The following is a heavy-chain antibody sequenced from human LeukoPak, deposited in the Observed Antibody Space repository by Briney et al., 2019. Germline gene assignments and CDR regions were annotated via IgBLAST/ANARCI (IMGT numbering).Heavy chain of an antibody. CDR2: IKQDGSEK. Sequence: GGSLTLSCAASGFTFSSYWMSWVRQAPGKGLEWVANIKQDGSEKYYVDSVKGRFTISRDNAKNSLYLQMNSLRAEDTAVYYCARVDSSRKEWSYYYGMDVWGKGTTVTVSS. CDR3: ARVDSSRKEWSYYYGMDV. D-gene: IGHD6-13*01. V-gene: IGHV3-7*03. J-gene: IGHJ6*04. CDR1: GFTFSSYW.